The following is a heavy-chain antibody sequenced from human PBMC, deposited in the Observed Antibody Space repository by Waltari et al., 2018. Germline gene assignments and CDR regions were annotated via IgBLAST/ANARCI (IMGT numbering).Heavy chain of an antibody. CDR2: IKQDGSVE. D-gene: IGHD3-10*01. CDR3: VKNRGFNAFES. V-gene: IGHV3-7*01. J-gene: IGHJ4*02. CDR1: GFSFSGVW. Sequence: EVQLVESGGGLVQPGGSLRRSCEASGFSFSGVWMTWVRQAPGRGLEWVANIKQDGSVEQYVDSVKCRFTISRDNAKNSLYVQMNSLRVEDTAVYYCVKNRGFNAFESWGQGTLVTVSS.